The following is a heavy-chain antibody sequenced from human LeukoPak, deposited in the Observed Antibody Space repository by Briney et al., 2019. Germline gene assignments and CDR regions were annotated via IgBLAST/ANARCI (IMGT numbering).Heavy chain of an antibody. D-gene: IGHD2-15*01. Sequence: SVKVSCKASGGTFSSYAISWVRQAPGQGLEWMGGIIPIFGTANYAQKFQGRVTITADKSTSTAYMELSSLRSEDTAVYYCARDLDGGSALFAYWGQGTLVTVSS. CDR2: IIPIFGTA. V-gene: IGHV1-69*06. J-gene: IGHJ4*02. CDR3: ARDLDGGSALFAY. CDR1: GGTFSSYA.